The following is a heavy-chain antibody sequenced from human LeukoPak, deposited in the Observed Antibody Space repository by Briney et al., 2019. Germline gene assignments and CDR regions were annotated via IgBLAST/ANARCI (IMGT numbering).Heavy chain of an antibody. CDR1: GFTFSYYW. D-gene: IGHD2-8*01. V-gene: IGHV3-7*01. J-gene: IGHJ6*02. CDR2: IKQDGNEK. CDR3: ARYVGMDV. Sequence: GGPLRLSCAASGFTFSYYWMSWIRQAPGKGLEWVANIKQDGNEKYYVDSVKGRFTISRDNAKNSLFLQMNSLRAEDTAVYYCARYVGMDVWGQGTTVTVSS.